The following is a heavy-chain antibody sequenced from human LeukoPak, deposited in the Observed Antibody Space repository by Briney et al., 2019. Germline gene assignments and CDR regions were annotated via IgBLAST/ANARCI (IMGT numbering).Heavy chain of an antibody. Sequence: SQTLSLTCAISGDSVSSNSAAWNWIRQSPSRGLEWLGRTYYRSKWYNDYAVSVRSRITVKADTSKNRFSLQLNSVTPEDTALYYCARGWGYCSGGSCHVSDSWGQGTLVIVSS. CDR1: GDSVSSNSAA. V-gene: IGHV6-1*01. D-gene: IGHD2-15*01. CDR2: TYYRSKWYN. CDR3: ARGWGYCSGGSCHVSDS. J-gene: IGHJ4*02.